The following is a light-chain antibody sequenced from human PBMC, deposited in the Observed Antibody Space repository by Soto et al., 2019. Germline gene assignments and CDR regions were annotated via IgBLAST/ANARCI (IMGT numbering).Light chain of an antibody. CDR2: AAS. Sequence: DIQMTQSPSSLSAAIGDRVTISCRASQSISNFLNWYQHKPRKAPKVLISAASSLQSGVPSNFSVSGSGTDFTLTIRSLQPEDLATYYCQQSFRTPYTFGQGTKLEIK. J-gene: IGKJ2*01. V-gene: IGKV1-39*01. CDR1: QSISNF. CDR3: QQSFRTPYT.